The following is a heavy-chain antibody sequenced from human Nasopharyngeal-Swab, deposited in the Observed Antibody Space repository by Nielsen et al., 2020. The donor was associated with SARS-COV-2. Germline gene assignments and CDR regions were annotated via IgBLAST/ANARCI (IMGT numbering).Heavy chain of an antibody. D-gene: IGHD4/OR15-4a*01. Sequence: GESLKISCSVSGFTFSNSALCWVRQAPGKGLEWVSAISISGATTVYADSVRGRFTISRDNDRNTVYLQMSSLTVEDTAIYYCAKEEVPNDYWGQGTLVTVSS. CDR3: AKEEVPNDY. CDR2: ISISGATT. J-gene: IGHJ4*02. CDR1: GFTFSNSA. V-gene: IGHV3-23*01.